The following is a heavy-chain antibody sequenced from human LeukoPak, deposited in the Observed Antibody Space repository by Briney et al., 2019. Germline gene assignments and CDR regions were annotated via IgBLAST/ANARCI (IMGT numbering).Heavy chain of an antibody. Sequence: SGGSLRLSCAASGFTFSTYAMHWVRQAPGKGLEWVALISYDGSNKYYADSVKGRFTISRDNSKNTLYLQVNSLRAEDTAVYYCARGPNRYSGNYPDYWGQGTLVTVSS. CDR2: ISYDGSNK. CDR1: GFTFSTYA. V-gene: IGHV3-30-3*01. J-gene: IGHJ4*02. D-gene: IGHD1-26*01. CDR3: ARGPNRYSGNYPDY.